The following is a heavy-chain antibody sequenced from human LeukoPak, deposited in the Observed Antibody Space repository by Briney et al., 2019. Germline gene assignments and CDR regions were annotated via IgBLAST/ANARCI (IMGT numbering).Heavy chain of an antibody. J-gene: IGHJ5*02. D-gene: IGHD3-10*01. CDR3: AKDRTKDYASGSPLGFWFDP. CDR2: LSATGVTI. V-gene: IGHV3-23*01. Sequence: GGSLRLSCAASGFSFSSFAMTWVRQAPGKGLEWVWTLSATGVTIYYADSVKGRFTISSDNSKHTLYLQMNNLRAEHTAIYYCAKDRTKDYASGSPLGFWFDPGGEGTLVTVS. CDR1: GFSFSSFA.